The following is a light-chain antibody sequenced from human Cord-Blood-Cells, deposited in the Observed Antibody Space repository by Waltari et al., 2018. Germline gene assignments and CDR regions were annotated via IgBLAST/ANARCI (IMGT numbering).Light chain of an antibody. CDR2: AAS. V-gene: IGKV1-39*01. Sequence: DIQMTQSPSSLSASVGDRVTITSRASQSISSYLNWYQQKPGKAPKLLIYAASSLQSGVPSRFSGSGSVTEFTLTISSLQPEDFATYYCQQSYSTPRTFGQWTKVEIK. CDR3: QQSYSTPRT. J-gene: IGKJ1*01. CDR1: QSISSY.